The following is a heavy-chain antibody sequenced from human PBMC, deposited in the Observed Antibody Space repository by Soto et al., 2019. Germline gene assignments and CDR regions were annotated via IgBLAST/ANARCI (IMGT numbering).Heavy chain of an antibody. V-gene: IGHV3-15*01. CDR3: TTDLGWTGGDF. CDR1: GFPFINPW. CDR2: IKSNAEGGAT. D-gene: IGHD7-27*01. J-gene: IGHJ4*02. Sequence: EVQLVESGGDLVKPGGSLRLSCVVSGFPFINPWLNWVRQAPGRELEWIGRIKSNAEGGATEYAAPVKGRFTISRDDSKNTIYLQMSSLKTEDTAVYYCTTDLGWTGGDFWGQGTLVTVSS.